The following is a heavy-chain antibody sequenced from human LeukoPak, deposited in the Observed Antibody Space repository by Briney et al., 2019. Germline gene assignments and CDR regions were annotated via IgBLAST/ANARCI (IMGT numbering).Heavy chain of an antibody. Sequence: SENLSLTCTGSGGSISSSSYYWGWIRQPPGKGLEWIGGIYYSVSTYYNPSLKSRVTISVDTSKNQFSLKLSSVTAPDTTVYYCASTFGYSSGWYFDYWGQGTLVTVSS. V-gene: IGHV4-39*01. CDR3: ASTFGYSSGWYFDY. CDR1: GGSISSSSYY. CDR2: IYYSVST. D-gene: IGHD6-19*01. J-gene: IGHJ4*02.